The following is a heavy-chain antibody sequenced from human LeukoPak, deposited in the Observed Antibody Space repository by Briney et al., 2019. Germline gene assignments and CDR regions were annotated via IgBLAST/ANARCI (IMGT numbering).Heavy chain of an antibody. V-gene: IGHV3-66*04. Sequence: PGGSLRISCAASEFTVSSNYMTWVRQAPGKGLEWVSVIYSGGTTYYADSVKGRFIITRDNSKNTLYLQMNSLRAEDTAVYYCAKLLYYYDSSQPYWGQGTLVTVSS. D-gene: IGHD3-22*01. CDR1: EFTVSSNY. CDR2: IYSGGTT. CDR3: AKLLYYYDSSQPY. J-gene: IGHJ4*02.